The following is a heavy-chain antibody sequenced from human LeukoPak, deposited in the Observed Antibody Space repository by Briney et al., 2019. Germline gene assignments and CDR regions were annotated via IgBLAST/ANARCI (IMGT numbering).Heavy chain of an antibody. J-gene: IGHJ4*02. CDR2: ISYDGSNK. CDR3: AKALGVLGSWYYFDY. Sequence: GGSLRLSCAASGFTFSSYGMHWVRQAPGKGLEWVAVISYDGSNKYYADSVKGRFTISRDNSKNTLYLQMNSLRAEDTAVYYCAKALGVLGSWYYFDYWGQGTLVTVSS. CDR1: GFTFSSYG. D-gene: IGHD6-13*01. V-gene: IGHV3-30*18.